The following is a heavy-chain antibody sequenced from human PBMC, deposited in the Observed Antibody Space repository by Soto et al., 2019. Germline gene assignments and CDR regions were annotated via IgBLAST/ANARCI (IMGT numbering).Heavy chain of an antibody. V-gene: IGHV1-69*13. CDR2: IIPIFGTA. Sequence: RASVKVSCKASGGTFSSYAISWVRQAPGQGLEWMGGIIPIFGTANYAQKFQGRVTITADESTSTAYMELSSLRSEDTAVYYCARGGVLMVYALDYWGQGALVTVSS. CDR3: ARGGVLMVYALDY. D-gene: IGHD2-8*01. J-gene: IGHJ4*02. CDR1: GGTFSSYA.